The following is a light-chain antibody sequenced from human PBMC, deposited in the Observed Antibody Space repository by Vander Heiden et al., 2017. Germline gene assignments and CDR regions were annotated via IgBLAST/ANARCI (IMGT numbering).Light chain of an antibody. Sequence: EIVLTQSPGTLSLSPGERATLSCRASQSVSSSYLAWYQQKPGQAPRLLIYGASSRATGIPDRFSGSGSGTDFTLTISRLEPEDFAVYYCQQYHNSPHTFGQGTRMEIK. CDR3: QQYHNSPHT. CDR1: QSVSSSY. V-gene: IGKV3-20*01. CDR2: GAS. J-gene: IGKJ5*01.